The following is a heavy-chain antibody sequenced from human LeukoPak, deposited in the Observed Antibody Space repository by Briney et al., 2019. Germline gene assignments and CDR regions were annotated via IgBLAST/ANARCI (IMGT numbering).Heavy chain of an antibody. Sequence: GSLGLSCAASGFPFNSYAMSWVRQAPGKGLEWVSAISGSGGSTYYADSVKGRFTISRDNSKNTLYLQMNSLRAEDTAVYYCAKYVSPGTFFDYWGQGTLVTVSS. D-gene: IGHD6-13*01. CDR1: GFPFNSYA. J-gene: IGHJ4*02. V-gene: IGHV3-23*01. CDR2: ISGSGGST. CDR3: AKYVSPGTFFDY.